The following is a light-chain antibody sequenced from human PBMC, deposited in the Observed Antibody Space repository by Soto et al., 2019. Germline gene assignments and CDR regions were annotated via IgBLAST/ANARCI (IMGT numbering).Light chain of an antibody. V-gene: IGKV1-39*01. CDR3: QQLNSYPST. J-gene: IGKJ5*01. CDR2: AAS. Sequence: DIQLTQSPSSLSASVGDTVTITCRASQTVSRYLNWYQQKSGTAPKLLIYAASTLHTGVPSRFSGRGSGTDFTLTINNLQREDFATYYCQQLNSYPSTFGQGTRLEIK. CDR1: QTVSRY.